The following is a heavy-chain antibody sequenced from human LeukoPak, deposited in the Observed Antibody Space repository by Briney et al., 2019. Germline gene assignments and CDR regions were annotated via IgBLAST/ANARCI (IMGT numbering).Heavy chain of an antibody. CDR2: ISSSGSTM. J-gene: IGHJ4*02. CDR1: GFTFSSCE. D-gene: IGHD1-26*01. Sequence: GGSLRLSCAASGFTFSSCEMNWVRQAPGKGLEWVSYISSSGSTMYYADSVKGRFTISRDNAKNSLYLQMNSLRAEDTAVYYCARDYLTVGATYYFDYWGQGTPVTVSS. CDR3: ARDYLTVGATYYFDY. V-gene: IGHV3-48*03.